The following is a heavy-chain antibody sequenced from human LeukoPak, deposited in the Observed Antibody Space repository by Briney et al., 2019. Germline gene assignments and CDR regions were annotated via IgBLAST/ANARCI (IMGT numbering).Heavy chain of an antibody. CDR3: ARDAYIDRYFDY. V-gene: IGHV3-7*01. D-gene: IGHD3-22*01. CDR2: IKQDGRER. CDR1: GFTFSSYG. Sequence: PGRSLRLSCAASGFTFSSYGMHWVRQAPGKGLEWVANIKQDGRERYYVDSVKGRFTISRDNAKNSMYLQMNSLRADDTAVYYCARDAYIDRYFDYWGQGTLVTVSS. J-gene: IGHJ4*02.